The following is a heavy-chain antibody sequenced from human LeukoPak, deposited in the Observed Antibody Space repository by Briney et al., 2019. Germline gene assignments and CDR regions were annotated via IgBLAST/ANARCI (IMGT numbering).Heavy chain of an antibody. J-gene: IGHJ4*02. V-gene: IGHV1-18*01. CDR3: ARCIEQQLVYLPHFDY. D-gene: IGHD6-13*01. CDR1: GYTFTSYD. Sequence: ASVKVSCKASGYTFTSYDISWVRQAPGQGLEWMGWISAYNGNTNYAQKLQGRVTMTTDTSTSTAYMELRSLRSDDTAVYYCARCIEQQLVYLPHFDYWGQGTLVTVSS. CDR2: ISAYNGNT.